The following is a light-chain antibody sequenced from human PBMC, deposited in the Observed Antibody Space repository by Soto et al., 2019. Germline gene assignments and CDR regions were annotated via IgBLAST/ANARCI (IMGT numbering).Light chain of an antibody. CDR1: SSKIGSKT. J-gene: IGLJ2*01. Sequence: QSVLTQPPSASGTPGPRVTISCSGSSSKIGSKTVNWYQQLPGTAPKLLIYSNNQRPSGVPDLFSGSKSGTSAALAISGLQSEDEADDYCAAWDDSLNGVVFGGGTKLTVL. CDR3: AAWDDSLNGVV. V-gene: IGLV1-44*01. CDR2: SNN.